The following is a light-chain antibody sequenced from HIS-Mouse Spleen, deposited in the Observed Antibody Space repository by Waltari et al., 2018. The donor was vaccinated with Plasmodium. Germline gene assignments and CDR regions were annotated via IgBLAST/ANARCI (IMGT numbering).Light chain of an antibody. CDR1: QSVSSN. Sequence: EIVITQSPATLSVSPGARATLSCRASQSVSSNLAWYQQKPGQAPRLLIYGASTRATGIPARFSGSVSGTEFTLTISSLQSEDFAVYYCQQYNNWSFTFGPGTKVDIK. CDR3: QQYNNWSFT. CDR2: GAS. V-gene: IGKV3-15*01. J-gene: IGKJ3*01.